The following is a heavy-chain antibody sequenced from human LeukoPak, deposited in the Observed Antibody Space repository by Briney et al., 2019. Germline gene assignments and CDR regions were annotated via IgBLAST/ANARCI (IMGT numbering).Heavy chain of an antibody. CDR1: GFTFSSYG. CDR3: AKDLTIPASGYYYGSGSYHY. J-gene: IGHJ4*02. V-gene: IGHV3-30*18. Sequence: GRSLRLSCAASGFTFSSYGMHWVRQAPGKGLEGVAVISYDGNNKYYADSVKGRFTISRDNSKNTLYLQMNSLRAEDTAVYYCAKDLTIPASGYYYGSGSYHYWGQGTLVTVSS. D-gene: IGHD3-10*01. CDR2: ISYDGNNK.